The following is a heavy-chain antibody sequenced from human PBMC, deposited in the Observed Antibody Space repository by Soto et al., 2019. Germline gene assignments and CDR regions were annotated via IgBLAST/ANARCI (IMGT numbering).Heavy chain of an antibody. CDR1: GYRFTGYG. D-gene: IGHD2-21*02. J-gene: IGHJ6*02. CDR2: INPKSGAT. CDR3: VYYCAKSHSGGDDYFRYGLDV. V-gene: IGHV1-2*02. Sequence: QVQLVQSGAEVKKPGASLKDSCKASGYRFTGYGLHWVRQAPGQGLQWMGWINPKSGATDYAQKFQGRVTMTREMSTNTRYLELRGLRTDHTAGDTAVYYCAKSHSGGDDYFRYGLDVWGRGTRVTVSS.